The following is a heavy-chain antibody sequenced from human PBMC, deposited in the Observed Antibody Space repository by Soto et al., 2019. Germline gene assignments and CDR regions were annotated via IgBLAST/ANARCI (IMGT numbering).Heavy chain of an antibody. CDR3: ARARIYCTNGVCSYTFDP. CDR1: GGSISSGGYS. Sequence: QLQLQESGSGLVKPSQTLSLTCAVSGGSISSGGYSWSWIRQPPGKGLEWIGYIYHSGSTYYNPSLKSRVTISVDRSKNQFSLKLSSVTAADTAVYYCARARIYCTNGVCSYTFDPWGQGTLVTVSS. CDR2: IYHSGST. V-gene: IGHV4-30-2*01. D-gene: IGHD2-8*01. J-gene: IGHJ5*02.